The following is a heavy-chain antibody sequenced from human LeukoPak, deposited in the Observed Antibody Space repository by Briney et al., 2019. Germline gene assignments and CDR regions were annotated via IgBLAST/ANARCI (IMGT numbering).Heavy chain of an antibody. CDR1: GGSISSYY. CDR3: ARDGPRPITIFGVVIRNAFDI. D-gene: IGHD3-3*01. J-gene: IGHJ3*02. V-gene: IGHV4-59*12. CDR2: IYYSGST. Sequence: SETLSLTCAVSGGSISSYYWSWIRQPPGKGLEWIGYIYYSGSTNYNPSLKSRITMSVDTSKNQFSLKLSSVTAADTAVYYCARDGPRPITIFGVVIRNAFDIWGQGTMVTVSS.